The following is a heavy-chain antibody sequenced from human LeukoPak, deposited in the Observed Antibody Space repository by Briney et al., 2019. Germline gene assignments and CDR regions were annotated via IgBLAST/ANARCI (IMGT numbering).Heavy chain of an antibody. CDR3: ARVSTGTIDY. J-gene: IGHJ4*02. CDR2: IIPIFGTA. Sequence: SVKVSSKASGGTFSSYAISWVRQAPGQGLEWMGGIIPIFGTANYAQKFQGRVTITADKPTSTAYMELSSLRSEDTAVYYCARVSTGTIDYWGQGTLVTVSS. V-gene: IGHV1-69*06. D-gene: IGHD1-1*01. CDR1: GGTFSSYA.